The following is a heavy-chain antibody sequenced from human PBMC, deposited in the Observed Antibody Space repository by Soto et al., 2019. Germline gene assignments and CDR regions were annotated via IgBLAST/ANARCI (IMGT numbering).Heavy chain of an antibody. Sequence: QVQLQQRGAGLLKPSETLSLTCAVSGGSFIGYYWNWVRQPPGKGLEWIGEIKHSGSTDYNPSLTSRVTTSVDTSKKEISLKVTSVTAADTAVYYCTGETSDYDFLAAPTTFDIWGQGTTVIVSS. CDR1: GGSFIGYY. V-gene: IGHV4-34*02. CDR2: IKHSGST. CDR3: TGETSDYDFLAAPTTFDI. D-gene: IGHD3-9*01. J-gene: IGHJ3*02.